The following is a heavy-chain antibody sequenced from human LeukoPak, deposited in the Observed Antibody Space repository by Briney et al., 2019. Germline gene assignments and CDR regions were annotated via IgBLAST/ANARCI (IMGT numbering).Heavy chain of an antibody. CDR2: ISYTGST. V-gene: IGHV4-59*08. Sequence: SETLSLTCTVSGGSISSNYWSWIRQPPGKGLEWIGYISYTGSTNYNPPLRSRVTISVDTSKSQFSLKLSSVTAADTAVYYCARLYSGSLDYWGQGTLVTVSS. CDR3: ARLYSGSLDY. D-gene: IGHD3-10*01. J-gene: IGHJ4*02. CDR1: GGSISSNY.